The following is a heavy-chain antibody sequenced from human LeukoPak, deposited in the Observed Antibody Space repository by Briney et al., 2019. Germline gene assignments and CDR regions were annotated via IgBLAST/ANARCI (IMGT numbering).Heavy chain of an antibody. V-gene: IGHV3-48*01. CDR2: ISSSSSTI. Sequence: GGSLRLSCAASGFTFSSYSMNWVRQAPGKGLEWVSYISSSSSTIYYADSVKGRFTISRDNSKNTLYLQMNSLRAEDTAVYYCARIDIVATIYYYGMDVWGQGTTVTVSS. CDR3: ARIDIVATIYYYGMDV. CDR1: GFTFSSYS. J-gene: IGHJ6*02. D-gene: IGHD5-12*01.